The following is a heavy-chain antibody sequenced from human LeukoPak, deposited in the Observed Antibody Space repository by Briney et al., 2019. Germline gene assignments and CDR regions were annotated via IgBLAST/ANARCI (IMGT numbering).Heavy chain of an antibody. D-gene: IGHD2-2*02. CDR3: AARCSSISCYTRGDPGAFDY. CDR1: GGTFSSYA. Sequence: ASVKVSCKASGGTFSSYAISWVRQAPGQGLEWMGGIIPIFGTANYAQKFQGRVTITTDESTSTAYMELSSLRSEDTAVYYCAARCSSISCYTRGDPGAFDYWGQGTLVTVSS. V-gene: IGHV1-69*05. J-gene: IGHJ4*02. CDR2: IIPIFGTA.